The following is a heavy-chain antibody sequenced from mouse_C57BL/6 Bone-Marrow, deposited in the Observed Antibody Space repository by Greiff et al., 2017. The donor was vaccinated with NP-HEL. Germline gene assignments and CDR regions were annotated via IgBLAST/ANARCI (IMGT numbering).Heavy chain of an antibody. V-gene: IGHV1-18*01. J-gene: IGHJ3*01. CDR3: ASHRGNYKFAY. D-gene: IGHD2-1*01. Sequence: EVKLMESGPELVKPGASVKIPCKASGYTFTDYNMDWVKQSHGKSLEWIGDINPNNGGTIYNQKFKGKATLTVDKSSSTAYMELRSLTSEDTAVYYCASHRGNYKFAYWGQGTLVTVSA. CDR1: GYTFTDYN. CDR2: INPNNGGT.